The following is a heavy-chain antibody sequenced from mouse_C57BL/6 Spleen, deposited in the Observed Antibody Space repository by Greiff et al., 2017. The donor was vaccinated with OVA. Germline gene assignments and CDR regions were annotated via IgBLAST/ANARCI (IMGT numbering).Heavy chain of an antibody. Sequence: QVQLQQSGAELVRPGTSVKVSCKASGYAFTNYLIEWVKQRPGQGLEWIGVINPGSGGTNYNEKFKGKATLTADKSSSTAYMQLSSLTSEDSAVYFGARSKDYGSSSFAYWGQGTLVTVSA. J-gene: IGHJ3*01. CDR1: GYAFTNYL. D-gene: IGHD1-1*01. CDR2: INPGSGGT. V-gene: IGHV1-54*01. CDR3: ARSKDYGSSSFAY.